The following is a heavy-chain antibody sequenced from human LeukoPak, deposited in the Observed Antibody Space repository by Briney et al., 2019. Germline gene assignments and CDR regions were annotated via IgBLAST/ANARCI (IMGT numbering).Heavy chain of an antibody. D-gene: IGHD3-22*01. V-gene: IGHV3-53*01. Sequence: GWSLSVSCAASGFTVRSNYMSWVGPAAGRELDWVSGIYSGGSKYYDDYVKGRFTISRDNYKNTLYLHMKSLTVEDTAVYYCARTYYYDRGGYFYYFDYWGQGTLVTVSS. J-gene: IGHJ4*02. CDR3: ARTYYYDRGGYFYYFDY. CDR1: GFTVRSNY. CDR2: IYSGGSK.